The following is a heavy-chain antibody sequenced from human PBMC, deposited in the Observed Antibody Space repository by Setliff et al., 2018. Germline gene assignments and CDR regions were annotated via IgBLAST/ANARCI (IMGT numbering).Heavy chain of an antibody. CDR3: AKSAPMVVRGSLGV. Sequence: QAGGSLRLSCVASTFTFSKYAVTWVRQAPGKGLEWVSSIHVSGGSTYYADSVKGRFTISRDNSKNTLNLQMNGLRIDDTAVYYCAKSAPMVVRGSLGVWGKGTTVTVSS. V-gene: IGHV3-23*01. CDR1: TFTFSKYA. CDR2: IHVSGGST. D-gene: IGHD2-21*01. J-gene: IGHJ6*04.